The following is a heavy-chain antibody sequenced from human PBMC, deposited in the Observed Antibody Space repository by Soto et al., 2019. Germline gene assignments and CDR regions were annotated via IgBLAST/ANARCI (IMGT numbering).Heavy chain of an antibody. D-gene: IGHD2-2*01. CDR3: ARSSAQAYAF. V-gene: IGHV4-39*01. J-gene: IGHJ3*01. Sequence: QLQLQESGPGLVKPSETLSLTCTVSGGSISTGHYYCCWIRHPPGKGLEWIGSIFYTGSTYHNPSLKSRVTISVDTSKHQFSLKLNSVTAADTAVYYCARSSAQAYAFWGQGTMVTVSS. CDR2: IFYTGST. CDR1: GGSISTGHYY.